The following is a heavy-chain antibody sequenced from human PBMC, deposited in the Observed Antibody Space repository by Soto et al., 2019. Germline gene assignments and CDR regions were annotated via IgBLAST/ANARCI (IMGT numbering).Heavy chain of an antibody. CDR3: ALSPSPYSSINSDYFSRGYYYGMDV. CDR2: IIPIVGTT. J-gene: IGHJ6*02. Sequence: QVQLVQSGAEVKKPGSSVKVSCKASGGIFSSNAISWVRQAPGQGLEWMGGIIPIVGTTKYAQKFQGRVTITADESTSTAYMELSSLRSEDTAVYYCALSPSPYSSINSDYFSRGYYYGMDVWGQGTTVTVSS. D-gene: IGHD5-12*01. CDR1: GGIFSSNA. V-gene: IGHV1-69*01.